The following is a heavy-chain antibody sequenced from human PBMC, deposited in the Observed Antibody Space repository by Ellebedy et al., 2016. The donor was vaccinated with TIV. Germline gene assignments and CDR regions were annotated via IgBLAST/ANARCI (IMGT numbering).Heavy chain of an antibody. V-gene: IGHV3-33*01. J-gene: IGHJ5*02. CDR1: GFTFSSYG. D-gene: IGHD3-3*01. CDR3: ARDPQGIFGVAHPQGWFNP. CDR2: IWYDGSNK. Sequence: GGSLRLXXAASGFTFSSYGMHWVRQAPGKGLEWVAVIWYDGSNKYYADSVKGRFTISRDNSKNTLYLQMNSLRDEDTAVYYCARDPQGIFGVAHPQGWFNPWGQGTLVTVSS.